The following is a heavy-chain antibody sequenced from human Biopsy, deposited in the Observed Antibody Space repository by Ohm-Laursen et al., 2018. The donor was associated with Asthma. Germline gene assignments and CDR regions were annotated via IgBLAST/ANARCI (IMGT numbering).Heavy chain of an antibody. CDR3: AKGRYKWNDGYYGLDV. CDR2: ISFDGSNK. D-gene: IGHD1-20*01. J-gene: IGHJ6*02. V-gene: IGHV3-30*18. CDR1: GFTFSNYG. Sequence: SLRLSCAATGFTFSNYGMHWVRQAPGKGLDWVAVISFDGSNKNYTDSVKGRFTISRDNSKNTLYLQMNSLRGEDTAVYYCAKGRYKWNDGYYGLDVWGQGTTVTVSS.